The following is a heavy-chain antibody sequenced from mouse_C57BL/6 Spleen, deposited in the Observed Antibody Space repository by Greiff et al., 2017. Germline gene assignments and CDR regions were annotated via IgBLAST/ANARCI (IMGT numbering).Heavy chain of an antibody. D-gene: IGHD2-5*01. J-gene: IGHJ2*01. V-gene: IGHV1-26*01. CDR1: GYTFTDYY. CDR2: INPNNGGT. Sequence: EVQLQQSRPELVKPGASVKISCKASGYTFTDYYMNWVKQSHGKSLEWIGDINPNNGGTSYNQKFKGKATLTVDKSSSTAYMELRSLTSEDSAVYYCARSRSNYYFDYWCQGTTLTVSS. CDR3: ARSRSNYYFDY.